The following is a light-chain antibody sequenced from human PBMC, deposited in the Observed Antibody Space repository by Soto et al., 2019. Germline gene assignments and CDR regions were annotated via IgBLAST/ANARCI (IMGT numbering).Light chain of an antibody. V-gene: IGKV1-39*01. Sequence: DIQMTQSPSSLSASVGDRVTITCRASQSIRNYFNWYQQKPGKAPKLLIYAASSLQSGVPSRFSGSGFGTDFTLTISSLQPEDFATYYCQQSYSNPPGFGQGTKLEIK. CDR3: QQSYSNPPG. J-gene: IGKJ2*03. CDR1: QSIRNY. CDR2: AAS.